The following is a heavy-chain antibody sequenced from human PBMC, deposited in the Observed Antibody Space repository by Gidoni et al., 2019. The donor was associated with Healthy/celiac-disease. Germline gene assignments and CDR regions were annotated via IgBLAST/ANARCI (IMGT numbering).Heavy chain of an antibody. J-gene: IGHJ6*02. V-gene: IGHV1-8*01. CDR3: ARGSADDYDYGDTRDDGMDV. Sequence: QVQLVQSGAEVKKPGASVTVSCKASGYTFTSYDITWVRQATGQGLRWMGWMNTNSGNTGYAQKFQGRVTMTRNTSIRTAYMELSSLRSEDTAVYYCARGSADDYDYGDTRDDGMDVWGQGTTVTVSS. CDR2: MNTNSGNT. CDR1: GYTFTSYD. D-gene: IGHD4-17*01.